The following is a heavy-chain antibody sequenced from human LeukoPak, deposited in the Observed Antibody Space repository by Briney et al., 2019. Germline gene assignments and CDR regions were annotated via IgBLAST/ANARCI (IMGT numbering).Heavy chain of an antibody. CDR2: IIPIFGTA. CDR1: GGTFSSYA. D-gene: IGHD2-2*01. J-gene: IGHJ6*04. Sequence: GSSVKVSCKASGGTFSSYAISWVRQAPGQGLEWMVGIIPIFGTANYAQKFQGRVTITADESTSTAYMELSSLRSEDTAVYYCARSDLGYCSSTSCYASEGYYYYGMDVWGKGTTVTVSS. CDR3: ARSDLGYCSSTSCYASEGYYYYGMDV. V-gene: IGHV1-69*01.